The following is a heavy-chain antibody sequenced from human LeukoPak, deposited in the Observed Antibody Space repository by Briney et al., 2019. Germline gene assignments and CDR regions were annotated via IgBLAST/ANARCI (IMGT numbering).Heavy chain of an antibody. CDR2: INHSGST. CDR1: GGSFSGYY. J-gene: IGHJ4*02. D-gene: IGHD3-16*02. Sequence: PSETLSLTCAVYGGSFSGYYWSWIRQPPGKGLEWIGEINHSGSTNYNPSLKSRVTISVDTSKNQFSLKLSSVTAADTAVYYCARRPFWGSYRPFDYWGQGTLVTVPS. V-gene: IGHV4-34*01. CDR3: ARRPFWGSYRPFDY.